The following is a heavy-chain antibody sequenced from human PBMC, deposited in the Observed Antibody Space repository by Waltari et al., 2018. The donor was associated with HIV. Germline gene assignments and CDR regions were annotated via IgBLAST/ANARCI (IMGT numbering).Heavy chain of an antibody. J-gene: IGHJ5*02. CDR3: VRGPMYKWFDP. CDR2: ITWCSERR. V-gene: IGHV3-9*01. Sequence: ELQLVESGGGLVQPGRSLRLSCAASGFTFDEYAMHWVRQAPVKGLEWVSSITWCSERRRYADSVKGRFTISRDNAKNSLYMQMNSLLTDDTAFYYCVRGPMYKWFDPWGQGTLVTVSS. CDR1: GFTFDEYA. D-gene: IGHD3-10*02.